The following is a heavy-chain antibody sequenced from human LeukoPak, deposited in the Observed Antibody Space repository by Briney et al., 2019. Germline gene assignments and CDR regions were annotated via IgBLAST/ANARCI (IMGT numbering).Heavy chain of an antibody. D-gene: IGHD3-16*01. CDR2: IYHSGST. CDR1: GGSISSGGYS. J-gene: IGHJ4*02. V-gene: IGHV4-30-2*01. Sequence: PSETLSLTCAVSGGSISSGGYSWSWIRQPPGKGLEWIGYIYHSGSTYYNPSLKSRVTMSVDTSKNQFSLKLSSVTAADTAVYYCARDLGYYFDYWGQGTLVTVSS. CDR3: ARDLGYYFDY.